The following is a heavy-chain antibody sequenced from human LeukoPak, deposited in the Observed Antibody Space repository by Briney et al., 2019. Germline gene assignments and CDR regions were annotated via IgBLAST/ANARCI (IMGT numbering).Heavy chain of an antibody. J-gene: IGHJ6*03. CDR3: ARDGSNPPYYYYYYMDI. V-gene: IGHV3-74*01. Sequence: GGSLRLSCAASGFTFRSYWMHWVRQAPGKGLGWVSRINSDGSSTSYADSVKGRFTVFRDNAKNTMYLQMKSLRAEDTAVYYCARDGSNPPYYYYYYMDIWGTGTTVTVSS. CDR2: INSDGSST. D-gene: IGHD4-11*01. CDR1: GFTFRSYW.